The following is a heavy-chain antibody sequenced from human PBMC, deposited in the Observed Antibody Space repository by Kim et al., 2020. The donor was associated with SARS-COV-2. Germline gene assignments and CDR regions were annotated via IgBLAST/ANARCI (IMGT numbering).Heavy chain of an antibody. J-gene: IGHJ4*02. CDR1: GFTFSSYA. D-gene: IGHD6-19*01. Sequence: GGSLRLSCAASGFTFSSYAMSWVRQAPGKGLEWVSAISGSGGSTYYADSVKGRFTISRDNSKNTLYLQMNSLRAEDTAVYYCAKDGHPSGWYGDDYWGQGTLVTVSS. CDR2: ISGSGGST. V-gene: IGHV3-23*01. CDR3: AKDGHPSGWYGDDY.